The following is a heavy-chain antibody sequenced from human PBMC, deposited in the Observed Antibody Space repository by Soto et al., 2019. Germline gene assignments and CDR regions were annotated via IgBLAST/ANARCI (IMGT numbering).Heavy chain of an antibody. J-gene: IGHJ5*02. CDR1: GFTFDDYA. CDR3: TTDIRREQLVEEGRFDP. Sequence: EVQLVESGGGLVQPGRSLRLSCAASGFTFDDYAMHWVRQAPGKGLEWVSGISWNSGSIGYADSVKGRFTISRDNAKNSLYLQMNSLRAEDKALYNCTTDIRREQLVEEGRFDPWGQGTLVTVFS. V-gene: IGHV3-9*01. CDR2: ISWNSGSI. D-gene: IGHD6-6*01.